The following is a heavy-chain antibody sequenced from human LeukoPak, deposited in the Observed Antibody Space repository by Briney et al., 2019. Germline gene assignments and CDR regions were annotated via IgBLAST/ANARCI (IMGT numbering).Heavy chain of an antibody. CDR2: IIPIFGTA. CDR1: GGTFSSYA. V-gene: IGHV1-69*01. CDR3: ARDGGSDYDFWSGYYW. Sequence: SVKVSCKASGGTFSSYAISWVRQAPGQGLEWMEGIIPIFGTANYAQKFQGRVTITADESTSTAYMELSSLRSEDTAVYYCARDGGSDYDFWSGYYWWGQGTLVTVSS. J-gene: IGHJ4*02. D-gene: IGHD3-3*01.